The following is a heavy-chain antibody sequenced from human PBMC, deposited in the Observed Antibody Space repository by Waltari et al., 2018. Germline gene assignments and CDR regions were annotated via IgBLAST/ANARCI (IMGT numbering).Heavy chain of an antibody. D-gene: IGHD2-15*01. J-gene: IGHJ4*02. Sequence: QVQLQESGPGLVKPSGTLSLTCAVSGASISSSYWWRRVRQSPGKGLEWIGQIHHSGITYSPPSLKSRITISVDKSKNQFSLILSSVNDADAAVYYCAADRGNGLYFDYWGQGTLVTVSS. V-gene: IGHV4-4*02. CDR1: GASISSSYW. CDR3: AADRGNGLYFDY. CDR2: IHHSGIT.